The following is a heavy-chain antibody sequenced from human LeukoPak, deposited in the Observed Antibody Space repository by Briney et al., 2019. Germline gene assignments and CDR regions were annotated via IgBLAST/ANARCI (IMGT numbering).Heavy chain of an antibody. CDR2: INPSGGST. J-gene: IGHJ4*02. CDR3: ASGTMVRGVITHFDH. Sequence: ASVKVSCKASGYTFTSYYMHWVRQAPGQGLEWMGIINPSGGSTSYAQKFQGRVTMTRDTSTSTVYMELSSLRSEDTAVYYCASGTMVRGVITHFDHWGQGTLVTVSS. D-gene: IGHD3-10*01. CDR1: GYTFTSYY. V-gene: IGHV1-46*01.